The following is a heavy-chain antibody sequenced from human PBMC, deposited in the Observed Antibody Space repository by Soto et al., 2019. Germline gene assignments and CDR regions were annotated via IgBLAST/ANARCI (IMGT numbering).Heavy chain of an antibody. CDR2: ISGSGGST. CDR1: GFTFSSYA. Sequence: GGSLRLSCAASGFTFSSYAMSWVRQAPGKGLEWVSAISGSGGSTYYADSVKGRFTISRDNSKNTLYLQMNSLRAEDTAVYYCAKDQYSSSGGDYFDYWGQGTLVTVSS. D-gene: IGHD6-13*01. J-gene: IGHJ4*02. CDR3: AKDQYSSSGGDYFDY. V-gene: IGHV3-23*01.